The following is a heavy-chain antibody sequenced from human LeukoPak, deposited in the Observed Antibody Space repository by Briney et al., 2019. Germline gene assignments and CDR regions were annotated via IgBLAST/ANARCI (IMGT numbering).Heavy chain of an antibody. J-gene: IGHJ6*02. CDR3: AREGATPASYFYAMDV. D-gene: IGHD4/OR15-4a*01. Sequence: SETLSLTCTVSGGSISTYYWSRIRQPAGKGLEWIGHIYASGVTKSNPSLKSRVTMSVDTSTNRLSLKVSSVTAADSAVYYCAREGATPASYFYAMDVWGQGTTVTVSS. CDR1: GGSISTYY. V-gene: IGHV4-4*07. CDR2: IYASGVT.